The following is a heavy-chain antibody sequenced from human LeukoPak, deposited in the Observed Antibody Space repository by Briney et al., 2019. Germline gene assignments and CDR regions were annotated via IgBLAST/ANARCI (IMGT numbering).Heavy chain of an antibody. CDR1: GFTFDDYA. D-gene: IGHD3-3*01. CDR2: INWNSDSI. Sequence: GGSLRLSCAVSGFTFDDYAMHWVRQVPGKGLEWVSGINWNSDSIGYADSVKGRFTTSRDNAKNSLYLQMNSLRAEDTAVYYCAKDLASTIFPPYYFDYWGQGTLVTVSS. J-gene: IGHJ4*02. V-gene: IGHV3-9*01. CDR3: AKDLASTIFPPYYFDY.